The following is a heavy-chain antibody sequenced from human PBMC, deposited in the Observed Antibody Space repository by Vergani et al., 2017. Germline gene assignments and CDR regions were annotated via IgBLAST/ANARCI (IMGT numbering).Heavy chain of an antibody. V-gene: IGHV1-8*01. CDR2: MNPNSGNT. CDR1: GYTFTSYD. Sequence: QVQLVQSGAEVKKPGASMKVSCKASGYTFTSYDINWVRQATGQGLEWMGWMNPNSGNTGYAQKFQGRVTMTRNTSISTAYMELSSLRSEDTAVYYCAVVRGSGYSSYYYYMDVWGKGTTVTVSS. J-gene: IGHJ6*03. D-gene: IGHD3-22*01. CDR3: AVVRGSGYSSYYYYMDV.